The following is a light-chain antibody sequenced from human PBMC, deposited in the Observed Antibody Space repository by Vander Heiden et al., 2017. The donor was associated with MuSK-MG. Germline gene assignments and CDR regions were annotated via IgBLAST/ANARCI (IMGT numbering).Light chain of an antibody. CDR3: QQYDSTPLT. J-gene: IGKJ4*01. Sequence: VLTQSPGTLSLSPGERATLSCRASQSVSSHYLAWYQEKPGQAPRLLLYCASSRATSIPDRFSGSGSGTDFTLTISRLQPEDFVVYYCQQYDSTPLTFGGGTKVEIK. CDR1: QSVSSHY. V-gene: IGKV3-20*01. CDR2: CAS.